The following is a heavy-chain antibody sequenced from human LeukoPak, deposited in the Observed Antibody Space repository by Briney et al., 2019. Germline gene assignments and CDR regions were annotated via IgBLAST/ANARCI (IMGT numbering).Heavy chain of an antibody. Sequence: GASVKVSCKASGYTFTSYAMHWVRQAPGQRLEWMGWINAGSGNTKYSQKFQGRVTITRDTSASTAYMELSSLRSEDTAVYYCARRIPVAGLDYWGQGTLVTVSS. J-gene: IGHJ4*02. CDR3: ARRIPVAGLDY. D-gene: IGHD6-19*01. V-gene: IGHV1-3*01. CDR1: GYTFTSYA. CDR2: INAGSGNT.